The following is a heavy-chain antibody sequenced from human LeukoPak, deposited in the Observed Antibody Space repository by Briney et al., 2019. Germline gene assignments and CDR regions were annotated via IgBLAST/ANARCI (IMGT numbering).Heavy chain of an antibody. CDR2: IQPDGNKE. Sequence: GGSLRLSCAASGFPFSSRWMSWVRQAPGKGLEWVGNIQPDGNKEYPVDSVKGRFTISRDNAKNSLYLQMNSLRGEDMALYYCAKGLVGSSIADFFDYWGQGILVTVSS. D-gene: IGHD6-6*01. J-gene: IGHJ4*02. CDR1: GFPFSSRW. CDR3: AKGLVGSSIADFFDY. V-gene: IGHV3-7*03.